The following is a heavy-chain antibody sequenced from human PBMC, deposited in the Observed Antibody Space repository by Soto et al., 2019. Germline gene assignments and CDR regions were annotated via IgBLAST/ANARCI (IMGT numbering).Heavy chain of an antibody. CDR3: ARDVPLRITMLVATDAFDI. CDR2: IWYDGSNK. J-gene: IGHJ3*02. D-gene: IGHD3-22*01. V-gene: IGHV3-33*01. Sequence: GGSLRLSCAASGFTFSSYGMHWVRQAPGKGLEWVAVIWYDGSNKYYADSVKGRFTISRDNSKNTLYLQMNSLRAEDTAVYYCARDVPLRITMLVATDAFDISGPGTRVTVSS. CDR1: GFTFSSYG.